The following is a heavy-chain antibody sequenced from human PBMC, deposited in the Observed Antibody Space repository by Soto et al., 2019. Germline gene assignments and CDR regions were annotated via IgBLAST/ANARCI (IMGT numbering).Heavy chain of an antibody. J-gene: IGHJ5*02. CDR3: ARDYGSGSYYKIGGNWFDP. V-gene: IGHV4-31*03. CDR2: IYYSGST. D-gene: IGHD3-10*01. Sequence: SETLSLTCTVSGCSISSGGYDWSWIRQHPGKGLAWIGYIYYSGSTYYNPSLKSRVTLSVDTPKNQFSLTLSSMTATDSAEPYCARDYGSGSYYKIGGNWFDPWGQGTLVTVSS. CDR1: GCSISSGGYD.